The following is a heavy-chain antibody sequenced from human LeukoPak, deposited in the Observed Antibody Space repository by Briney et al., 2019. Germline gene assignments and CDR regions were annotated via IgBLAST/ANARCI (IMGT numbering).Heavy chain of an antibody. CDR1: GFTFSSYD. V-gene: IGHV3-13*01. Sequence: GGSLRLSCAASGFTFSSYDMHWVRQATGKGLEWVSAIGTAGDTYYPGSVKGRFTISRENAKNSLYLQMNSLRAGDTAVYYCARGPYGDHPGYYYYYMDVWGKGTTVTVSS. CDR2: IGTAGDT. CDR3: ARGPYGDHPGYYYYYMDV. D-gene: IGHD4-17*01. J-gene: IGHJ6*03.